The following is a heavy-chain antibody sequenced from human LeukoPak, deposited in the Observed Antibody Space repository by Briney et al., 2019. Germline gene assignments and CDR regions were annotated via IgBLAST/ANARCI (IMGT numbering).Heavy chain of an antibody. CDR2: ISWNSGSI. V-gene: IGHV3-9*01. CDR3: ARDHAGSSFDY. D-gene: IGHD1-26*01. J-gene: IGHJ4*02. Sequence: GRSLRLSCAASGFTFDDYAMHWVRQAPGKGLEWVSGISWNSGSIGYADSVKGRFTISRDNAKNSLYLQMNSLRAEDTAVYYCARDHAGSSFDYWGQGTLVTVSS. CDR1: GFTFDDYA.